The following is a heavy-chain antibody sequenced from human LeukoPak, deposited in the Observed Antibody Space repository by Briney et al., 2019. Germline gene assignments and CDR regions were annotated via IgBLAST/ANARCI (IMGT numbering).Heavy chain of an antibody. D-gene: IGHD6-13*01. CDR2: IDISGST. CDR1: GGSISSYY. CDR3: ARDWAKIAAAGRGGFDY. J-gene: IGHJ4*02. Sequence: SETLSLTCTVSGGSISSYYWSWIRQPAGKGLEWIGRIDISGSTYYNSSLKSRVTISVDTSKNQFSLKLSSATAADTAVYYCARDWAKIAAAGRGGFDYWGQGTLVTVSS. V-gene: IGHV4-4*07.